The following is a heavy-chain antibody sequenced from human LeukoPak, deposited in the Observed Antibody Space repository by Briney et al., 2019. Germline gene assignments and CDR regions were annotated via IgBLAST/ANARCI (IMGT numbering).Heavy chain of an antibody. CDR3: ARDVRWELSPYYYYYMDV. V-gene: IGHV1-18*01. Sequence: GASVKVSCKASGYTFTSYGISWVRQAPGQGVEWMGWISAYNGNTNYAQKLQGRVTMTTDTSTSTAYMELRSLRSDDTAVYYCARDVRWELSPYYYYYMDVWGKGTTVTVSS. CDR1: GYTFTSYG. J-gene: IGHJ6*03. D-gene: IGHD1-26*01. CDR2: ISAYNGNT.